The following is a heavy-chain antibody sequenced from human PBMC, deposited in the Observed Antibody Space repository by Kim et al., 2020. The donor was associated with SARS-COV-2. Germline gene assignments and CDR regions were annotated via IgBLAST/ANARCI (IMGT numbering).Heavy chain of an antibody. V-gene: IGHV3-49*02. D-gene: IGHD1-26*01. Sequence: EYAASVKGRFTISRDDSKSVAYLQVNSLKTEDTAVYYCTRPRESYYEIDIWGQGTMVTVSS. CDR3: TRPRESYYEIDI. J-gene: IGHJ3*02.